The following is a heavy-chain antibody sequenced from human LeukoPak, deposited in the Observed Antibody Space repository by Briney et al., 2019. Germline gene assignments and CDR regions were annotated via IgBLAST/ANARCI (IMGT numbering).Heavy chain of an antibody. Sequence: ASVKVSCKASGYTFTSYGISWVRQAPGQGLEWMGWINPNSGGTNYAQKFQGRVTMTRDTSISTAYMELSSLRSDDTAVYYCARDVWGSLDYFDYWGQGTLVTVSS. D-gene: IGHD7-27*01. J-gene: IGHJ4*02. V-gene: IGHV1-2*02. CDR3: ARDVWGSLDYFDY. CDR2: INPNSGGT. CDR1: GYTFTSYG.